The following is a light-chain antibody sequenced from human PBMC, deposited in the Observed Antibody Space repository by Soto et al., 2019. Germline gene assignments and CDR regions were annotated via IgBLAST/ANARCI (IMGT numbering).Light chain of an antibody. CDR1: QSISTY. CDR2: AAS. Sequence: DIQMTQSPSPLSAYVGDRVTITCRASQSISTYLHWYQQKPGKAPNLLIYAASTLQSGVPSRFSGSGSGTDFTLTISSLQPEDFATYFCQHGYSTPLTFGGRTKVDIK. CDR3: QHGYSTPLT. V-gene: IGKV1-39*01. J-gene: IGKJ4*01.